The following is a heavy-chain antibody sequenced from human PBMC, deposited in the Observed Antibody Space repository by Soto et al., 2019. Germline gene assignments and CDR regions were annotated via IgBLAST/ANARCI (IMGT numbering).Heavy chain of an antibody. D-gene: IGHD4-17*01. V-gene: IGHV3-48*02. CDR2: ISSSSSTI. CDR1: GFTFSSYS. Sequence: GGSLRLSCAASGFTFSSYSMNWVRQAPGKGLEWVSYISSSSSTIYYADSVKGRFTISRDNAKNSLYLQMNSLRDEDTAVYYCARVSFGDYTPIDWFDPWGQGTMVTVSS. CDR3: ARVSFGDYTPIDWFDP. J-gene: IGHJ5*02.